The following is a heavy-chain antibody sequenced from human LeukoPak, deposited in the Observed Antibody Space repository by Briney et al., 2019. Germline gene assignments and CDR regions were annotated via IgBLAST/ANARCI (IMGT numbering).Heavy chain of an antibody. CDR3: ASGTYRLGDY. V-gene: IGHV3-23*01. Sequence: GGSLRLSCAASGFSFSTYAMSWVRQAPGKGLEWISGISSSSVDTHYAESVKGRFRVSRDNSKTTLYLQLNSLRAEYTAVYYCASGTYRLGDYWGQGVLVAVSS. CDR1: GFSFSTYA. J-gene: IGHJ4*02. CDR2: ISSSSVDT. D-gene: IGHD3-10*01.